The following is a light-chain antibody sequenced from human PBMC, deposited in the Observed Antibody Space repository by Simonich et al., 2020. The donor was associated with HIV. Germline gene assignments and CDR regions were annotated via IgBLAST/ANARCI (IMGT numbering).Light chain of an antibody. CDR1: QSIGRR. CDR3: HQSSSLWT. V-gene: IGKV6-21*02. CDR2: YAS. J-gene: IGKJ1*01. Sequence: EIVLTQSPNFQSVTPTEKVTITCRASQSIGRRLLWYQQKPDQSPTLLIKYASQAISGVPSRFSGSGSGTDFTLTINSLEAEDAATYYCHQSSSLWTFGQGTKVEIK.